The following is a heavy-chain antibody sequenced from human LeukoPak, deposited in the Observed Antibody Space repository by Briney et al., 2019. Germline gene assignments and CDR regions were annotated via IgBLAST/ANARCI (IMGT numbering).Heavy chain of an antibody. CDR1: GVSFSGYY. J-gene: IGHJ4*02. CDR2: INHSGST. D-gene: IGHD1-20*01. CDR3: ASKYNYGGFDY. V-gene: IGHV4-34*01. Sequence: SETLSLTCAVYGVSFSGYYWSWIRQPPGKGLEWIGEINHSGSTNYNPSLKSRVTISVDTSKNQFSLKLSSVTAADTAVYYCASKYNYGGFDYWGQGTLVTVSS.